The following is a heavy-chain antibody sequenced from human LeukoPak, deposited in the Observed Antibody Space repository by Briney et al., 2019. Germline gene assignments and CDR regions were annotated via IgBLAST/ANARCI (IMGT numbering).Heavy chain of an antibody. J-gene: IGHJ4*02. CDR1: GDSISNYY. Sequence: SETLSLTCSVFGDSISNYYWSWIRQPPGKGLEWIGEINHSGSTNYNPSLKSRVTISVDTSKNQFSLKLSSVTAADTAVYYCARLGGSGWYPRDYWGQGTLVTVSS. CDR3: ARLGGSGWYPRDY. CDR2: INHSGST. D-gene: IGHD6-19*01. V-gene: IGHV4-34*01.